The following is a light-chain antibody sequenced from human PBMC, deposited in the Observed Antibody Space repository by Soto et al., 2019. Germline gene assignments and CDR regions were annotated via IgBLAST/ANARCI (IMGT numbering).Light chain of an antibody. CDR2: DAS. V-gene: IGKV1-16*02. CDR1: QEISNH. CDR3: QQYHNYPVT. J-gene: IGKJ4*01. Sequence: DIQMTQSPSSLSASVGDRVTITCRASQEISNHLAWFQQKPGKPPKSLIYDASSLQSGVPSKFIGSGSGTDFTLTISILQPEDFATYYCQQYHNYPVTFGGGTKVEIK.